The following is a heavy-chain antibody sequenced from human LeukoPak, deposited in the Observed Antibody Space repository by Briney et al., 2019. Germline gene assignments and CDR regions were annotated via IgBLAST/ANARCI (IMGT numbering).Heavy chain of an antibody. CDR2: ISSSGSTI. CDR1: GFTFSSYE. J-gene: IGHJ4*02. Sequence: GGSLRLSCAASGFTFSSYEMNWVRQAPGKGLEWVSYISSSGSTIYYADSVKGRFTISRDNAKNSLYLQMNSLRAENTAVYYCARGYSYGSDYWGQGTLVTVSS. D-gene: IGHD5-18*01. V-gene: IGHV3-48*03. CDR3: ARGYSYGSDY.